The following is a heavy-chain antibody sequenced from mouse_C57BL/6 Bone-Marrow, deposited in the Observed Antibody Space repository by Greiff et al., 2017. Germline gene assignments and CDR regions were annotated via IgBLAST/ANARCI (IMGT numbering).Heavy chain of an antibody. V-gene: IGHV1-39*01. CDR1: GYSFTDYN. D-gene: IGHD2-1*01. CDR3: ARGYGNYDAMDY. CDR2: INHNYGTT. Sequence: VHVKQSGPELVKPGASVKISCKASGYSFTDYNMNWVQQSNGKSLEWIGVINHNYGTTTYNQKFKGKATLTVDQSSSTAYLQLNSLTAEDSAVYYCARGYGNYDAMDYWGQGTSVTVSS. J-gene: IGHJ4*01.